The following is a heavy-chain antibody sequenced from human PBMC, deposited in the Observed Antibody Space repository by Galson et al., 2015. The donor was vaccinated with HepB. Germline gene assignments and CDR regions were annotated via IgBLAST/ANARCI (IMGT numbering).Heavy chain of an antibody. D-gene: IGHD3-3*01. CDR2: ISSSSSYI. J-gene: IGHJ6*03. CDR1: GFTFSSYS. CDR3: AREGYDFWSGYRYYYMDV. V-gene: IGHV3-21*01. Sequence: SLRLSCAASGFTFSSYSMNWVRQAPGKGLEWVSSISSSSSYIYYADSVKGRFTISRDNAKNSLYLQMNSLRAEDTAVYYCAREGYDFWSGYRYYYMDVWGKGTTVTVSS.